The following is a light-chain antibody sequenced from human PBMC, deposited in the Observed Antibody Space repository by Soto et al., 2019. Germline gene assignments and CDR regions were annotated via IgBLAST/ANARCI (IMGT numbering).Light chain of an antibody. V-gene: IGKV3-20*01. CDR3: QQYGTSPFT. CDR1: QSVSSSY. Sequence: EIVLTQSPGTLSLSPGERATLSCRASQSVSSSYLAWYQQKPGQAPRLLIYGASSRATGIPDRFSGGWSGTDFTLTISRLEPEDFAVYYCQQYGTSPFTFGPGTKVDIK. CDR2: GAS. J-gene: IGKJ3*01.